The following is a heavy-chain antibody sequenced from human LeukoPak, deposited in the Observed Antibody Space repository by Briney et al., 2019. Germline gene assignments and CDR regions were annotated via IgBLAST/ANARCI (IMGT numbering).Heavy chain of an antibody. V-gene: IGHV4-34*01. J-gene: IGHJ6*02. CDR1: GGSFSGYY. Sequence: SETLSLTCAVYGGSFSGYYWSWIRQPPGKGLEWIGEINHSGSTNYNPSLKSRVTISVDTSKNQFSLKLSSVTAADTAVYYCARGKGGGIRTGLYYYGSGSYLPPYYYYYGMDVWGQGTTVTVSS. D-gene: IGHD3-10*01. CDR2: INHSGST. CDR3: ARGKGGGIRTGLYYYGSGSYLPPYYYYYGMDV.